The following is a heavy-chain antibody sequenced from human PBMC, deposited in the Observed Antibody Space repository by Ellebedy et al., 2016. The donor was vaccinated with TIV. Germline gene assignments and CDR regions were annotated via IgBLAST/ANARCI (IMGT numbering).Heavy chain of an antibody. CDR1: GFTFSNYA. CDR2: ITAGGAT. V-gene: IGHV3-23*01. Sequence: GESLKISCAASGFTFSNYAMGLVRQVPGEGLEWVSTITAGGATYYADSVKGRFTISRDNSKYTVYLQMNSLGGEDTAVYYCAKDSGMSGWIFDYWGQGTVVTVST. D-gene: IGHD6-19*01. J-gene: IGHJ4*02. CDR3: AKDSGMSGWIFDY.